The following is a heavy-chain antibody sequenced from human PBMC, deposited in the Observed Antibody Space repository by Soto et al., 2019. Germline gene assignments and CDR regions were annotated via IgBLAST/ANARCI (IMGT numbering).Heavy chain of an antibody. CDR3: ARDLFGSGYDRAEGVFDY. Sequence: QVQLVQSGAEVKKPGSSVKVSCKASGGTFSSYTISWVRQAPGQGLEWMGRIIPILGIANYAQKFQGRVTITADKSTSTAYMELSSLRSEDTAVYYRARDLFGSGYDRAEGVFDYWGQGTLVTVSS. CDR1: GGTFSSYT. J-gene: IGHJ4*02. CDR2: IIPILGIA. V-gene: IGHV1-69*08. D-gene: IGHD5-12*01.